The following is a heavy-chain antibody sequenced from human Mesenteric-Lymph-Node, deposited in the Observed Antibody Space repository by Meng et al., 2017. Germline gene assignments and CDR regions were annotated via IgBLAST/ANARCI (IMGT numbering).Heavy chain of an antibody. CDR3: ARDAVTYSGYFDY. J-gene: IGHJ4*02. CDR2: MSWNSGNI. D-gene: IGHD4-11*01. CDR1: GFTFDDYG. V-gene: IGHV3-9*01. Sequence: SLKISCAASGFTFDDYGMHWVRQAPRKGLEWVSGMSWNSGNIDYADSVKGRFTISRDNFKNTLYLQMNSLRAEDTAVYYCARDAVTYSGYFDYWGQGTLVTVSS.